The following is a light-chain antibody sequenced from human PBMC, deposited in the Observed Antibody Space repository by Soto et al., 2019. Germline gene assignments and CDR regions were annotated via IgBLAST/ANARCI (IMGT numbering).Light chain of an antibody. CDR1: SIDVGGYNY. CDR2: EVN. V-gene: IGLV2-8*01. J-gene: IGLJ1*01. Sequence: QSALTQPPSASGSPGQSVTISCTGTSIDVGGYNYVSWYQQHPGKAPKLMIYEVNKRPSGVPDRFSGSKSGNTASLTVSGLQAEDEADYYCSSYAGSTYVFGTGTKVTVL. CDR3: SSYAGSTYV.